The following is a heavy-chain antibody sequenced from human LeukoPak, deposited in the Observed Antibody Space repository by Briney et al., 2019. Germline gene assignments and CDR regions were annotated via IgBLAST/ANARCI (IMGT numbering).Heavy chain of an antibody. Sequence: PSETLSLTCTVSGGSISSYYWSWLRQPPGKGLEWIGYIYYSGSTNYNPSLKSRVTISVDTSKNQFSLKLSSVTAADTAVYYCARDLYSPYYGMDVWGQGTTVTVSS. J-gene: IGHJ6*02. CDR3: ARDLYSPYYGMDV. CDR2: IYYSGST. D-gene: IGHD6-13*01. V-gene: IGHV4-59*01. CDR1: GGSISSYY.